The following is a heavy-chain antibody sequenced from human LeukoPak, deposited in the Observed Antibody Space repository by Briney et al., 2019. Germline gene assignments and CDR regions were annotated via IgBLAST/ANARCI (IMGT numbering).Heavy chain of an antibody. J-gene: IGHJ3*02. V-gene: IGHV4-30-2*01. CDR3: ARGYDAFDI. Sequence: SQTLSLTCAVSGGSISSGGYSWSWIRQPPGKGLEWIGYIYLSGSTYYNPSLKSRVTISVDRSKNQFSLKLSSVTAADTAVYYCARGYDAFDIWGQGTMVTVSS. CDR2: IYLSGST. CDR1: GGSISSGGYS.